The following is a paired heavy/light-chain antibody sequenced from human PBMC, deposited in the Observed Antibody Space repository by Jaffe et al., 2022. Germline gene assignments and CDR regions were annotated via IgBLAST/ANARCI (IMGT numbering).Heavy chain of an antibody. CDR3: AREALDCTGGVCYTWYFDY. J-gene: IGHJ4*02. CDR1: GGTFSSYA. CDR2: IIPIFGTA. Sequence: QVQLVQSGAEVKKPGSSVKVSCKASGGTFSSYAISWVRQAPGQGLEWMGGIIPIFGTANYAQKFQGRVTITADESTSTAYMELSSLRSEDTAVYYCAREALDCTGGVCYTWYFDYWGQGTLVTVSS. V-gene: IGHV1-69*01. D-gene: IGHD2-8*02.
Light chain of an antibody. V-gene: IGKV2-28*01. CDR1: QSLLHSNGYNY. J-gene: IGKJ2*01. Sequence: DIVMTQSPLSLPVTPGEPASISCRSSQSLLHSNGYNYLDWYLQKPGQSPQLLIYLGSNRASGVPDRFSGSGSGTDFTLKISRVEAEDVGVYYCMQALQTLMYTFGQGTKLEIK. CDR2: LGS. CDR3: MQALQTLMYT.